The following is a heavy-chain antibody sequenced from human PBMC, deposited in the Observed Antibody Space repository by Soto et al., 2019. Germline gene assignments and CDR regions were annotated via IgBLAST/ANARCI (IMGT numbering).Heavy chain of an antibody. Sequence: SETLSLTCAVYGGSFSGYYWSWIRQPPGKGLEWIGEINHSGSTNYNPSLKSRVTISVDTSKNQFSLKLSSVTAADTAVYYCARERRWGYYGSGSINWFDPWGQGTWVTVSS. CDR2: INHSGST. CDR1: GGSFSGYY. J-gene: IGHJ5*02. V-gene: IGHV4-34*01. D-gene: IGHD3-10*01. CDR3: ARERRWGYYGSGSINWFDP.